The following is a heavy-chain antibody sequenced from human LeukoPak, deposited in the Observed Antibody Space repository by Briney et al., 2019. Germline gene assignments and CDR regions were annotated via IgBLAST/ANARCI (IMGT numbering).Heavy chain of an antibody. CDR3: ARDGMYYYGLGRRGWFDP. Sequence: SETLSLTCAVSGGSISSNSYYWGWIRQPPGKGLKWIGSIYYSGSTYYNPSLKSRVTISVDKSKNQFSLKLSSVTAADTAVYYCARDGMYYYGLGRRGWFDPWGQGTLVTVSS. D-gene: IGHD3-10*01. CDR2: IYYSGST. V-gene: IGHV4-39*07. J-gene: IGHJ5*02. CDR1: GGSISSNSYY.